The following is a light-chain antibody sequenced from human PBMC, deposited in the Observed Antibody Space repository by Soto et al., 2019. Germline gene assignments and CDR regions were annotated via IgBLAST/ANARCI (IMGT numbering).Light chain of an antibody. CDR2: DVT. CDR1: SSDVGRYDY. CDR3: CSFAGSYSYV. Sequence: QSVLTKPRSVSASPGQSVTISCTGTSSDVGRYDYVSWYQQHPGKAPKLIVYDVTERPSGVPDRFSGSKSGNTASLTISGXQAEDEADYSCCSFAGSYSYVFGTGTKVTVL. J-gene: IGLJ1*01. V-gene: IGLV2-11*01.